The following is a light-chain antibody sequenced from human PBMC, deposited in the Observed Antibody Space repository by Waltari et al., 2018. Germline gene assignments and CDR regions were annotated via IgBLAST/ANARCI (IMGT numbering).Light chain of an antibody. V-gene: IGLV3-1*01. J-gene: IGLJ2*01. CDR1: KLGDKF. CDR2: QDN. Sequence: SYELTQPPSVSVSPGQTASINCSGDKLGDKFACWYQQKPGQSHVLVIYQDNMRPSGIPERFSGSNSGNTATLTISGTQTMDEADYYCQAWDNYFVVFGGGTKLTVL. CDR3: QAWDNYFVV.